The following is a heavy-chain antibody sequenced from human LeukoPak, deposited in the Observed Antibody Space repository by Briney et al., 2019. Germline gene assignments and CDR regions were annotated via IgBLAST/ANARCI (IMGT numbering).Heavy chain of an antibody. V-gene: IGHV3-23*01. J-gene: IGHJ4*02. Sequence: GGSLRLSCVASGFTFRSYEMNWVRQAPGKGLEWVSAISGSGGSTYYADSVKGRFTISRDNSKNTLYLQMNSLRAEDTAVYYCAKDLIPLQVGWTLDYWGQGTLVTVSS. CDR2: ISGSGGST. CDR1: GFTFRSYE. D-gene: IGHD3/OR15-3a*01. CDR3: AKDLIPLQVGWTLDY.